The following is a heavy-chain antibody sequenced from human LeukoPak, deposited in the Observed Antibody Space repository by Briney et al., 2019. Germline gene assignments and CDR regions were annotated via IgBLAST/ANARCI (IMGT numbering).Heavy chain of an antibody. CDR2: IYYAGDT. V-gene: IGHV4-39*01. D-gene: IGHD1-26*01. Sequence: PSETLSLTCTVSGGPVSSSSYYWGWVRQSPEKGLECIGTIYYAGDTYYNRSLESRLTISVDSSKNQFSLKLRSVTAADTAVYYCATWDSGRYSQIDNWGQGTLVTVSS. CDR1: GGPVSSSSYY. J-gene: IGHJ4*02. CDR3: ATWDSGRYSQIDN.